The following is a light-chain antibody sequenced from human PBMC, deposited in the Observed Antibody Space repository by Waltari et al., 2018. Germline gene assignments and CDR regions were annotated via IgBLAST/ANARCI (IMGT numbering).Light chain of an antibody. Sequence: QLVLTHSPSASASLGASAKLTCTLSSGHSSNVVAWLQQRPEKGPRYMMKINSDGSHCKGDEIPDRFSGSSAGAERYLTISSLQSEDEADYFCQTGGHGTWVFGGGTKLTVL. J-gene: IGLJ3*02. CDR3: QTGGHGTWV. V-gene: IGLV4-69*02. CDR2: INSDGSH. CDR1: SGHSSNV.